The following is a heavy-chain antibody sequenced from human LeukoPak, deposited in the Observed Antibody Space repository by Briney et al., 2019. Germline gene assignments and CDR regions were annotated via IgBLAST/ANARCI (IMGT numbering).Heavy chain of an antibody. D-gene: IGHD5-24*01. J-gene: IGHJ4*02. CDR2: IYYSGST. Sequence: SETLSLTCTVSGGSISSSSYYWGWIRRPPGKGLEWIGSIYYSGSTYYNPSLKSRVTISVDTSKNQFSLKLSSVTAADTAVYYCARRQLRPKNYFDYWGQGTLVTVSS. CDR3: ARRQLRPKNYFDY. V-gene: IGHV4-39*01. CDR1: GGSISSSSYY.